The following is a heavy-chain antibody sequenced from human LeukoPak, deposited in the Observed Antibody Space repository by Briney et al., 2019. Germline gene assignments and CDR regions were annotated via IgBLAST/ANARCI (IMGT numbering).Heavy chain of an antibody. J-gene: IGHJ6*03. CDR3: ARDYLGYYYYMDV. CDR2: IYTSRST. CDR1: GGSISSGSYY. V-gene: IGHV4-61*02. Sequence: SETLSLTCTVSGGSISSGSYYWSWIRQPAGKGLEWIGRIYTSRSTNYNPSLKSRVTISVDTSKNQFSLKLSSVTAADTAVYYCARDYLGYYYYMDVWGKGTTVTVSS.